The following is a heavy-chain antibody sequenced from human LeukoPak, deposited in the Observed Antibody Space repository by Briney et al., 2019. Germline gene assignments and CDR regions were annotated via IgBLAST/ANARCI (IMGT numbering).Heavy chain of an antibody. J-gene: IGHJ6*03. V-gene: IGHV3-74*01. Sequence: GGSLRLSCAASGFTFSSYWMHWVRQAPGKGLVWASRISGDGSTTSYADSVKGRFTISRDNAKNTLYLQMNSLRAEDTAVYYCTRVSPSDYYYYYYMDVWGKGTTVTVSS. CDR2: ISGDGSTT. D-gene: IGHD2/OR15-2a*01. CDR3: TRVSPSDYYYYYYMDV. CDR1: GFTFSSYW.